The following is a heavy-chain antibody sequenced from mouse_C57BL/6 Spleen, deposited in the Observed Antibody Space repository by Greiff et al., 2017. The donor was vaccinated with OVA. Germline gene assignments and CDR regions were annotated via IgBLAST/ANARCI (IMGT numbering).Heavy chain of an antibody. CDR2: ISSGGDYI. V-gene: IGHV5-9-1*02. CDR1: GFTFSSYA. D-gene: IGHD1-1*01. J-gene: IGHJ2*01. CDR3: TREGYYGSYFDY. Sequence: DVMLVESGEGLVKPGGSLKLSCAASGFTFSSYAMSWVRQTPEKRLEWVAYISSGGDYIYYADTVKGRFTISRDNARNTLYLQMSSLKSEDTAMYYCTREGYYGSYFDYWGQGTTLTVSS.